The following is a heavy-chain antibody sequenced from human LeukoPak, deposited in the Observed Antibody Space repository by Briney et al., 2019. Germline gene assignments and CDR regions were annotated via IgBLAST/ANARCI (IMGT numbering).Heavy chain of an antibody. Sequence: ASVKVSCKASGYTFTGYYMHWVRQAPGQGLEWMGWLNPDSGGTNYAQKFQGRVTMTRDTSISTVYMELSSLRSEDTAVYYCARKILDTAMGIDYWGQGTLVTVSS. V-gene: IGHV1-2*02. CDR2: LNPDSGGT. CDR3: ARKILDTAMGIDY. J-gene: IGHJ4*02. D-gene: IGHD5-18*01. CDR1: GYTFTGYY.